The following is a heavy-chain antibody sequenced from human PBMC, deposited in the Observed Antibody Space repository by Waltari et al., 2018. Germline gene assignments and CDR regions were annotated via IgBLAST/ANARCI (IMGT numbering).Heavy chain of an antibody. CDR3: AKDESGGRYREYFKF. D-gene: IGHD2-15*01. CDR1: GFTFTSFY. J-gene: IGHJ1*01. CDR2: INPSRCDS. Sequence: QVQLVQSGAEVTKPGASLKVSCETSGFTFTSFYIHWVRQAPGQGLEWMGWINPSRCDSKSAQNFQGRVTMTRNTSIKTVYLEMSGVTSDDTATYFCAKDESGGRYREYFKFWGRGTMVIVSS. V-gene: IGHV1-2*02.